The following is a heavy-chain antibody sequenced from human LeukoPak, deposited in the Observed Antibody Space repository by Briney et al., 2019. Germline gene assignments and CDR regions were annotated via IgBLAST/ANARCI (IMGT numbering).Heavy chain of an antibody. Sequence: ASVKVSCKASGGTFSSYAISWVRQATGQGLEWMGRIIPIFGTANYAQKFQGRVTITTYESTSTAYMELSSLRSEDTAVYYCAACSGGSCYVDYWGQGTLVTVSS. CDR3: AACSGGSCYVDY. J-gene: IGHJ4*02. CDR1: GGTFSSYA. V-gene: IGHV1-69*05. D-gene: IGHD2-15*01. CDR2: IIPIFGTA.